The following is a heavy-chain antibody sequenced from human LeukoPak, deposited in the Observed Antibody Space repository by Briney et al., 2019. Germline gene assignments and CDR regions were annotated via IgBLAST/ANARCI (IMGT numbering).Heavy chain of an antibody. J-gene: IGHJ4*02. V-gene: IGHV4-61*01. CDR3: AREPGETDEGFEY. Sequence: SETLSLTCTVSGGSVSSGSYYWNWIRQPPGKGPEWIGPIYYSGSTDYNPSLKSRVTKWADTSKNQFSLKMTSVTAADTSVYYCAREPGETDEGFEYWGQGTLVTVSS. D-gene: IGHD1-14*01. CDR2: IYYSGST. CDR1: GGSVSSGSYY.